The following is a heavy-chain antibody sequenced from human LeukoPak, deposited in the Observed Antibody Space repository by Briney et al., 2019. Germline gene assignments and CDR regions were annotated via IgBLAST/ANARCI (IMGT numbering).Heavy chain of an antibody. CDR1: GYSFSSYW. Sequence: GESLKISCKGSGYSFSSYWIGWVRKMPGKGLEWMGIIYPGDSDTRYSPSFQGQVTISVDKSISTAYLQWSSLKASDTAMYYCARRPTLVGPNNYWGQGTLVTVSS. CDR3: ARRPTLVGPNNY. V-gene: IGHV5-51*01. D-gene: IGHD1-26*01. CDR2: IYPGDSDT. J-gene: IGHJ4*02.